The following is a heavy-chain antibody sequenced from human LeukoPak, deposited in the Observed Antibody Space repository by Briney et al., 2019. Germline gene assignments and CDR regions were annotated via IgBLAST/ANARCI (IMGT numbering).Heavy chain of an antibody. CDR3: AKDLQVTPDY. Sequence: GGSLRLSCAASGFTFSNSWMSWVRQAPGKGLEWVANIKQDGSEKYYVDSVKGRFTISRDNAKNSLYPQMNSLRAEDTAVYYSAKDLQVTPDYWGQGTLVTVSS. J-gene: IGHJ4*02. CDR2: IKQDGSEK. CDR1: GFTFSNSW. D-gene: IGHD2-21*02. V-gene: IGHV3-7*01.